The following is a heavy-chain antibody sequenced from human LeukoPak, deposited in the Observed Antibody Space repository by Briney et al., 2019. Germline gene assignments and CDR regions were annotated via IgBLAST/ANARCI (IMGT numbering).Heavy chain of an antibody. D-gene: IGHD6-13*01. CDR2: IYYSGSI. CDR1: GGSISSYH. V-gene: IGHV4-59*12. CDR3: ARVRSEAAAGHLYRFDP. J-gene: IGHJ5*02. Sequence: PSETLSLTCTVSGGSISSYHWGWIRQPPGKGLEWIGYIYYSGSINYNPSLKSRVTMSVDTSKNQFSLKLSSVTAADTAVYYCARVRSEAAAGHLYRFDPWGQGTLVTVSS.